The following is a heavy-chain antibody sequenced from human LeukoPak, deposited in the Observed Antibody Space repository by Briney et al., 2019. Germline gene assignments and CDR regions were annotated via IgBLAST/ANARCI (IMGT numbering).Heavy chain of an antibody. D-gene: IGHD3-10*01. Sequence: PSETLPLTCTVSGGSISSYYWSWIRQPPGKGLEWIGYIYYSGSTNYNPSLKSRVTISVDTSKNQFSLKLSSVTAADTAVYYCARAHYYYGSGSYYTHRDYYYMDVWGKGTTVTVSS. CDR1: GGSISSYY. CDR3: ARAHYYYGSGSYYTHRDYYYMDV. V-gene: IGHV4-59*12. J-gene: IGHJ6*03. CDR2: IYYSGST.